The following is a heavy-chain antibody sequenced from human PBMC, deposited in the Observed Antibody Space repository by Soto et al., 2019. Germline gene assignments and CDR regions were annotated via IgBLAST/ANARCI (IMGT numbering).Heavy chain of an antibody. CDR2: IKQDGSEK. D-gene: IGHD6-13*01. CDR3: ARIRSSSWADAFDI. V-gene: IGHV3-7*01. Sequence: GGSLRLSCAASGFTCSSYWMSWVRQAPGKGLEWVANIKQDGSEKYYVDSVKGRFTISRDNAKNSLYLQMNSLRAEDTAVYYCARIRSSSWADAFDIWGQGTMVTVSS. CDR1: GFTCSSYW. J-gene: IGHJ3*02.